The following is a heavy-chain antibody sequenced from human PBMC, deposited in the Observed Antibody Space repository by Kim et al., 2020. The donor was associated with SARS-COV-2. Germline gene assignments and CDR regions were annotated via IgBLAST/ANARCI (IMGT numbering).Heavy chain of an antibody. J-gene: IGHJ4*02. CDR3: ARDRSYYGSGSYWDY. D-gene: IGHD3-10*01. V-gene: IGHV1-69*04. Sequence: QKCQGRVTITADKSTSTAYMELSSLRSEDTAVYYCARDRSYYGSGSYWDYWGQGTLVTVSS.